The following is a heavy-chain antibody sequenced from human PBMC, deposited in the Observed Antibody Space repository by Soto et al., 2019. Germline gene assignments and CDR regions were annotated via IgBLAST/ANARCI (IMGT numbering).Heavy chain of an antibody. Sequence: EVRLLESGGGLAQPGGSLRLSGAASGFTFSVYAMSWVRQAPGKGLEWVSGISGSGDSTHYAVSVKGRFTVSRDNSKSMLYLQTNSLTAQDTALYYCAKALYGGFTYWGQGTLVTVSS. CDR3: AKALYGGFTY. V-gene: IGHV3-23*01. CDR1: GFTFSVYA. CDR2: ISGSGDST. J-gene: IGHJ4*02. D-gene: IGHD3-10*01.